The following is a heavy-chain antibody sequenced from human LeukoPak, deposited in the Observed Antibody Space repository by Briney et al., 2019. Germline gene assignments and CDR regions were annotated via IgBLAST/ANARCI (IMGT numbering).Heavy chain of an antibody. CDR3: AKVAHTMIVAGTFDY. J-gene: IGHJ4*02. D-gene: IGHD3-22*01. V-gene: IGHV3-23*01. Sequence: GGSLRLSCAASGFTFSSYAMSWVRQAPGKGLECVSAISGSGGSTYYADSVKGRLTISRDNSKNTLYLQMNSLRAEDTAVYYCAKVAHTMIVAGTFDYSDQGTLVTVSS. CDR1: GFTFSSYA. CDR2: ISGSGGST.